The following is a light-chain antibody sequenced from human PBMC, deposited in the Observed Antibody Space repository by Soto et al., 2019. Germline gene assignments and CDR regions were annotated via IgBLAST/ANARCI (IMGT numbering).Light chain of an antibody. CDR1: QSVSSS. Sequence: EIVVTQSPATLSVSPGERVTLSCRASQSVSSSLAWYQQRPGQAPRLLIYDTSTRAAGISARFSGSGSGTEFTLTISSLQSEDFAVYYCQQYYSSPLTFGPGTRVDVK. CDR2: DTS. V-gene: IGKV3-15*01. J-gene: IGKJ3*01. CDR3: QQYYSSPLT.